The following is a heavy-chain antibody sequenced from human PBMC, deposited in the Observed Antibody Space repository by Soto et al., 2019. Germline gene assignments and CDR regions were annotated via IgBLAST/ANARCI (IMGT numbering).Heavy chain of an antibody. CDR1: GYTFTSYG. CDR2: ISAYNGNT. D-gene: IGHD3-3*01. J-gene: IGHJ6*02. CDR3: ARDNRVGLVWSGSHRPYYYYGMDV. V-gene: IGHV1-18*01. Sequence: ASVKVSCKASGYTFTSYGISWVRQAPGQGLEWMGGISAYNGNTNYAQKLQGRVTMTTDTSTSTAYMELRSLRSDDTAVYYCARDNRVGLVWSGSHRPYYYYGMDVWGQGTTVPVSS.